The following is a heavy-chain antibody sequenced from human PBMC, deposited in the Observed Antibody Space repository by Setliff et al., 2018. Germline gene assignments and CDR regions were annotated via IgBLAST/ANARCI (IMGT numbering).Heavy chain of an antibody. D-gene: IGHD3-16*01. J-gene: IGHJ6*03. CDR3: VKWDSKYVSGSHYMDV. V-gene: IGHV1-18*01. CDR1: GDSIPKNA. CDR2: LQTYSGHT. Sequence: GASVKVSCKASGDSIPKNAISWVRQAPGQGLEWMGWLQTYSGHTNYAQKFRGRFTISRDNSKNTLYLQVNTLRPEDTAVYYCVKWDSKYVSGSHYMDVWGKGTTVTVSS.